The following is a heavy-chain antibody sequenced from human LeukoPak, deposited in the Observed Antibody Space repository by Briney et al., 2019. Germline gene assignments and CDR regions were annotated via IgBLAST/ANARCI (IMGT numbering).Heavy chain of an antibody. D-gene: IGHD3-10*01. Sequence: RASVKVSCKASGYTFTSYYMHWVRQAPGQGPEWMGIINPSGGSTSYAQKFQGRVTMTRDTSTSTVYMELSSLRSEDTAVYYCARGTYYYGSGRLGDAFDIWGQGTMVTVSS. CDR1: GYTFTSYY. CDR2: INPSGGST. J-gene: IGHJ3*02. V-gene: IGHV1-46*01. CDR3: ARGTYYYGSGRLGDAFDI.